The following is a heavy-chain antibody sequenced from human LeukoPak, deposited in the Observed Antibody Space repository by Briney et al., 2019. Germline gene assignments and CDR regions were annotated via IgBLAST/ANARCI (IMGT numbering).Heavy chain of an antibody. CDR3: ARDRVYDILTGYLNYYGMDV. Sequence: SETLTLTCTVSGGSISSYYWSWIRQPPGKGLEWIAYIYYSGSTNYNASLKSRVTISVDTSKNQFSLKLSSVTAADTAVYYCARDRVYDILTGYLNYYGMDVWGKGTTVTVSS. V-gene: IGHV4-59*01. D-gene: IGHD3-9*01. CDR2: IYYSGST. CDR1: GGSISSYY. J-gene: IGHJ6*04.